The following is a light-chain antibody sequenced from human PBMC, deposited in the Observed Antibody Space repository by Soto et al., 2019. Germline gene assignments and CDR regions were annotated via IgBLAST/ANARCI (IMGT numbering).Light chain of an antibody. Sequence: QSVLTQPPSASGTPGQRVTNSCSGSSSNIGSNTVNWYQQLPGTAPKLLIYSNNQRPSGVPDRFSGSKSGTSASLAISGLQSEDEADYYCAAWDDSLNGYVFGTGTQLTVL. CDR2: SNN. CDR3: AAWDDSLNGYV. J-gene: IGLJ1*01. CDR1: SSNIGSNT. V-gene: IGLV1-44*01.